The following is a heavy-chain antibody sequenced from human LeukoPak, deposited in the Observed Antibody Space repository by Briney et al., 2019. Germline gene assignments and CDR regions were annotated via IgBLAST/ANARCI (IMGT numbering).Heavy chain of an antibody. CDR2: IWYDGSNK. CDR3: ARESRAITFGGVIAD. Sequence: GGSLRLSCAASGFTFSSYGMHWVRQAPGKGLEWVAVIWYDGSNKYYADSVKGRFTISRDNSKNTLYLQMNSLRAEDTAVYYCARESRAITFGGVIADWGQGTLVTVSS. V-gene: IGHV3-33*01. D-gene: IGHD3-16*02. CDR1: GFTFSSYG. J-gene: IGHJ4*02.